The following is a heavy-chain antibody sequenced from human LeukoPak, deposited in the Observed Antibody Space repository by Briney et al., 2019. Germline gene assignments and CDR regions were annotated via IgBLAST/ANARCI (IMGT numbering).Heavy chain of an antibody. Sequence: ASVKVSCKASGYTFTSYYMHCVRQAPGQGLEWMGIINPSGGSTSYAQKFQGRVTMTRDTSTSTVYMELSSLRSEDTAVYYCARGGYYDSSGSHTKDYWGQGTLVTVSS. CDR3: ARGGYYDSSGSHTKDY. D-gene: IGHD3-22*01. J-gene: IGHJ4*02. V-gene: IGHV1-46*01. CDR2: INPSGGST. CDR1: GYTFTSYY.